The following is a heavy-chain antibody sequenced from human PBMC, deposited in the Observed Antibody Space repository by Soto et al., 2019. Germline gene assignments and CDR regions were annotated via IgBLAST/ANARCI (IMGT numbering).Heavy chain of an antibody. CDR1: GFTFSNYW. J-gene: IGHJ5*02. D-gene: IGHD3-16*02. CDR3: AKGPWGNYRYTLDP. CDR2: INSDGSST. V-gene: IGHV3-74*01. Sequence: EVQLVESGGGLVQPGGSLRLSCAASGFTFSNYWMHWVRQAPGKGLVWVSHINSDGSSTSYADSAKGRFTISRDNAKNTLYLKMNSLRAEDTAVYYCAKGPWGNYRYTLDPWGQGTLVTVSS.